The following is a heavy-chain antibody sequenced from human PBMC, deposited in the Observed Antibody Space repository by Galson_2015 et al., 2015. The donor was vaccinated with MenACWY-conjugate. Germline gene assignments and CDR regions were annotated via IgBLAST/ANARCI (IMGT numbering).Heavy chain of an antibody. CDR3: TTSVVVAANFDY. V-gene: IGHV3-15*07. CDR1: GFTFSNAW. D-gene: IGHD2-15*01. Sequence: SLRLSCAASGFTFSNAWMNWVRQAPGKGLEWVGRIQSRTDGGTAEYAPPVTGRFTISRDDSKNTLYLQMNRLKDEDTDVYYCTTSVVVAANFDYWGQGTLVTVSS. J-gene: IGHJ4*01. CDR2: IQSRTDGGTA.